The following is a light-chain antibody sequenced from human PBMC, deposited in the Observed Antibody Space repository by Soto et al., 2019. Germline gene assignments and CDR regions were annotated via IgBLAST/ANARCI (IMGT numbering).Light chain of an antibody. CDR1: QSVSSSY. CDR3: QQYGSSRT. V-gene: IGKV3-20*01. J-gene: IGKJ1*01. Sequence: EIVLTQSPGTLSLSPGERATLSCRASQSVSSSYLAWYQQKPGQAPRLLIYEASSRATGIPDRFSGSGSGTDFTLTISRLEPEDFAVYYCQQYGSSRTFGQGTKVEIK. CDR2: EAS.